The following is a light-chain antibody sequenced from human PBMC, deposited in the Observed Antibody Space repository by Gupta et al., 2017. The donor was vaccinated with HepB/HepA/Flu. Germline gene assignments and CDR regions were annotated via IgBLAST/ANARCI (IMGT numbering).Light chain of an antibody. CDR2: NDA. CDR1: SSNVGRDN. V-gene: IGLV1-47*02. J-gene: IGLJ2*01. Sequence: QPVLTQPPSASGTPGQRVAISCSGSSSNVGRDNVYWYRQLPGTAPKLIIYNDARRPSGVPDRFSGSNSGTSASLTISGLRSEDEAEYYCQGWDKSIHAVVFGTGTCLTVL. CDR3: QGWDKSIHAVV.